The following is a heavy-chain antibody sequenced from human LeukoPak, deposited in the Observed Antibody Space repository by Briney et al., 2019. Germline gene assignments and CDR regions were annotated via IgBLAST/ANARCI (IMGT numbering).Heavy chain of an antibody. CDR3: ARGSGSYGSNMDV. CDR2: IYHSGST. Sequence: PSETLSLTCSVSGYSISSGYYWGWIRQPPGKGMEWIGSIYHSGSTYYNPSLKSRVTISIDTSKNQFSLKLNSVTVADTAIYYCARGSGSYGSNMDVWGKGTTVTISS. D-gene: IGHD3-10*01. J-gene: IGHJ6*03. CDR1: GYSISSGYY. V-gene: IGHV4-38-2*02.